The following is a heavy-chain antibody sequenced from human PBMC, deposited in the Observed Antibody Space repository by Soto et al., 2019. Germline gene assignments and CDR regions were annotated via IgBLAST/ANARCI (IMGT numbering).Heavy chain of an antibody. Sequence: SETLSLTCTVSGGSISSGGYYWSWIRQHPGKGLEWIGYIYYSGSTYYNPSLKSRVTISVDTSKNQFSLKLSSVTAADTAVYFCARLGGYDHYFDYWGQGALVTVSS. J-gene: IGHJ4*02. CDR1: GGSISSGGYY. V-gene: IGHV4-31*03. CDR3: ARLGGYDHYFDY. D-gene: IGHD5-12*01. CDR2: IYYSGST.